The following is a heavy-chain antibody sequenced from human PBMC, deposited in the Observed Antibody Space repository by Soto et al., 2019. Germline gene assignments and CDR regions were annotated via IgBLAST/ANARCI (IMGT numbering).Heavy chain of an antibody. J-gene: IGHJ4*02. CDR3: AREFSLALHF. V-gene: IGHV3-33*01. D-gene: IGHD3-16*01. CDR1: GFIFSNFG. Sequence: QLVESGGAVVQPGKSLRLSCSASGFIFSNFGMYWFRQAPGKGLEWVAVVWYDGSTKYYGDSVKGRFTISRDNSKNMVYLQMDSLRVDDTAVYYCAREFSLALHFWGQGSLVTVSS. CDR2: VWYDGSTK.